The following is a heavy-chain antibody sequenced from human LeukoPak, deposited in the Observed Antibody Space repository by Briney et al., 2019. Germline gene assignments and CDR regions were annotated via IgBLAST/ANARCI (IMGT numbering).Heavy chain of an antibody. D-gene: IGHD3-3*01. CDR1: GYTFTSYG. Sequence: ASVKVSCKASGYTFTSYGISWVRQAPGQRLEWIGWISASNGHTNYAQKLQGRVTMTTDTSTNTAYMELRSLSSDDTAVYYCARGGRITIFGVVTDNWFDPWGQGTLVTVSS. J-gene: IGHJ5*02. CDR3: ARGGRITIFGVVTDNWFDP. V-gene: IGHV1-18*01. CDR2: ISASNGHT.